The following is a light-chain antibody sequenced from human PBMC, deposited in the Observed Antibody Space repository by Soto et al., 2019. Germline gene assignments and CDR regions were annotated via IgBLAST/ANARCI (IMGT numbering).Light chain of an antibody. CDR3: RSYTSTSTLVV. CDR1: SSDVGGYNY. J-gene: IGLJ2*01. CDR2: DVS. V-gene: IGLV2-14*01. Sequence: QSALTQPASVSGSPGQSITISCTGTSSDVGGYNYVSWYQQHPGKAPKLMIYDVSTRLSGVSTRFSGSKSGNTASLTISGLQAEAEADYYCRSYTSTSTLVVFGGGTKLTVL.